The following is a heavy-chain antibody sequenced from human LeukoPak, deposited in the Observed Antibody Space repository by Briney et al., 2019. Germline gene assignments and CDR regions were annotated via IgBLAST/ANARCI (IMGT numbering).Heavy chain of an antibody. CDR1: GFTFSSYG. CDR3: AKEPEYSSNSYFDF. V-gene: IGHV3-30*18. D-gene: IGHD6-6*01. Sequence: GRSLRLSCAASGFTFSSYGMHWVRQAPGKGLEWVAVISYDGTNKYYADSVKGRFTISRDNSKNTLYLQMNSLRAEDTAVYYCAKEPEYSSNSYFDFWGQGTLVTVSS. J-gene: IGHJ4*02. CDR2: ISYDGTNK.